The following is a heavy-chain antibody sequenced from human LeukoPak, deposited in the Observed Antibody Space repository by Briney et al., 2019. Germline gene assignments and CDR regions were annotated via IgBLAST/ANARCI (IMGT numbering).Heavy chain of an antibody. V-gene: IGHV4-34*01. CDR3: ARHDRVNQNLLWFGELIGGSRGYYYYYMDV. CDR2: TNHSGST. D-gene: IGHD3-10*01. CDR1: GGSFSGYY. J-gene: IGHJ6*03. Sequence: PSETLSLTCAVYGGSFSGYYWSWIRQPPGKGLESIGETNHSGSTNYNPSLKSRVTISVDTSKNQFSLKLSSVTAADTAVYYCARHDRVNQNLLWFGELIGGSRGYYYYYMDVWGKGTTVTISS.